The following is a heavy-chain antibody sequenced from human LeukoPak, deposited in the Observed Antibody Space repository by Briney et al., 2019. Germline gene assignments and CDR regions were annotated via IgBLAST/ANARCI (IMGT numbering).Heavy chain of an antibody. D-gene: IGHD3-3*01. J-gene: IGHJ6*03. CDR1: GGTFSSYA. CDR3: ASIDFWSGYYNYYYYYMDV. Sequence: GASVKVSCKASGGTFSSYAISWVRQAPGQGLEWMGRIIPILGIANYAQKFQGRVTITGDKSTSTAYMELSSLRSEDTAVYYCASIDFWSGYYNYYYYYMDVWGKGTTVTVSS. V-gene: IGHV1-69*04. CDR2: IIPILGIA.